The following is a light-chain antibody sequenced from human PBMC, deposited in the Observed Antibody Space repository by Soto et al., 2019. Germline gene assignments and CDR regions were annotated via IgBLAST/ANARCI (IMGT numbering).Light chain of an antibody. CDR3: SSYTSSSTLR. J-gene: IGLJ3*02. CDR1: SSDVGGYNY. Sequence: QSALTQPASVSGSPGQSITISCTGTSSDVGGYNYVSWYQQHPGKAPKLMIYEVSNRPSGVSNRFSGSKSGNTASLTLSGLQAEDEADYYLSSYTSSSTLRFGGGTKLTVL. CDR2: EVS. V-gene: IGLV2-14*01.